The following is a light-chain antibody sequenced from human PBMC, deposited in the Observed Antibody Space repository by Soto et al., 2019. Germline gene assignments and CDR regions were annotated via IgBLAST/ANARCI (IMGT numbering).Light chain of an antibody. CDR2: KTS. V-gene: IGKV1-5*03. J-gene: IGKJ1*01. CDR3: QQYYTYRT. CDR1: QSLNDW. Sequence: IQITKSPATLSASVGDRVTINFRASQSLNDWLAWYQQKPGKAPKLLIFKTSSLESGVQSRFSGSGSGTDFTLTISSLKPDDFETYYRQQYYTYRTCGKGTTG.